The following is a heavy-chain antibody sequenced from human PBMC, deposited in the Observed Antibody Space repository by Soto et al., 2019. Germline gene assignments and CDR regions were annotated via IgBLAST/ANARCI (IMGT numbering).Heavy chain of an antibody. CDR2: IIPIFGTA. Sequence: GPPVKVSCKASGGTFSSYAISWVRQAPGQGLEWMGGIIPIFGTANYAQKFQGRVTITADESTSTAYMELSSLRSEDTAVYYCARDLPLADTAMVNDYWGQGTLVTVSS. J-gene: IGHJ4*02. CDR1: GGTFSSYA. CDR3: ARDLPLADTAMVNDY. V-gene: IGHV1-69*13. D-gene: IGHD5-18*01.